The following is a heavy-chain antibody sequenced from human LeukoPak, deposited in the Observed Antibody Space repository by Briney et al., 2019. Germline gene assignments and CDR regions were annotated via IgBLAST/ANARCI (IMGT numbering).Heavy chain of an antibody. Sequence: ASVKVSFKASGYTFTTYYMHWVRQAPGQGLEWMGIINPSDGTTNYAQKFQGRVTMTRDTPISAAYMELSRLRSDDTAVYYCARSGYCSGGRCYSFDYWGQGTLVTVSS. V-gene: IGHV1-2*02. D-gene: IGHD2-15*01. CDR3: ARSGYCSGGRCYSFDY. CDR2: INPSDGTT. CDR1: GYTFTTYY. J-gene: IGHJ4*02.